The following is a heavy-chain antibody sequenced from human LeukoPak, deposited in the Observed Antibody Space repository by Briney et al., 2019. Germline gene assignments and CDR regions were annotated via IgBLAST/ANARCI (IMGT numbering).Heavy chain of an antibody. Sequence: PGGSLRLSCAASGFTFSSYWMHWVRQAPGKGLVWVSRINSDGVSTSYADSVKDRLTISRDNAKNTLYLQMNSLRDEDTAVYYCAKGGRNVIDYWGQGTLVTVSS. CDR3: AKGGRNVIDY. V-gene: IGHV3-74*01. CDR1: GFTFSSYW. CDR2: INSDGVST. J-gene: IGHJ4*02. D-gene: IGHD1-26*01.